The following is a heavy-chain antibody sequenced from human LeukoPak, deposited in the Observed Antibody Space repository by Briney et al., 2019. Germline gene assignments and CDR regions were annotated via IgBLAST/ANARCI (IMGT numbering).Heavy chain of an antibody. CDR2: IYYSGST. D-gene: IGHD3-3*01. Sequence: SETLSLTCTVSGGSISSYYWSWIRQPPGKGLEWIGYIYYSGSTNYNPSLKSRVTMSVDTSKNQFSLKLSSVTAADTAVYYCARGDFWSGYYTFDYWGQGTLVTVSS. V-gene: IGHV4-59*08. CDR3: ARGDFWSGYYTFDY. J-gene: IGHJ4*02. CDR1: GGSISSYY.